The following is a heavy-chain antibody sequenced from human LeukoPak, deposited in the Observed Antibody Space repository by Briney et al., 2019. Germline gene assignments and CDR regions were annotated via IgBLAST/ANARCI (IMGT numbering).Heavy chain of an antibody. CDR2: ISGSGSDT. CDR3: AKCTRVDWLPIDY. V-gene: IGHV3-11*03. D-gene: IGHD3-9*01. J-gene: IGHJ4*02. Sequence: GGSLRLSCAASGFIFSDYYMTWIRQAPGKGLEWLSYISGSGSDTNYADSVKGRFTTSRDNAKNSLYLQMNSLRAEDTAVYYCAKCTRVDWLPIDYWGQGTLVTVSS. CDR1: GFIFSDYY.